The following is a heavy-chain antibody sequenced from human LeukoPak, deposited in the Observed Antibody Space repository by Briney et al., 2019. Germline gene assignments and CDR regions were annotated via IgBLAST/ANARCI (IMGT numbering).Heavy chain of an antibody. CDR1: GFTFSSYG. J-gene: IGHJ6*03. CDR3: ARDKQQHYYYYYMDV. D-gene: IGHD6-13*01. V-gene: IGHV3-48*01. CDR2: ISSSSSTI. Sequence: GGSLRLSCAASGFTFSSYGMHWVRQAPGKGLEWVSYISSSSSTIYYADSVKGRFTISRDNAKNSLYLQMNSLRAEDTAVYYCARDKQQHYYYYYMDVWGKGTTVTVSS.